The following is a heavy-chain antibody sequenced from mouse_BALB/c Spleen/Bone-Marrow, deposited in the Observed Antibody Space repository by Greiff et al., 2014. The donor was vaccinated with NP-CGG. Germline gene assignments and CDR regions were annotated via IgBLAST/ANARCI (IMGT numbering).Heavy chain of an antibody. V-gene: IGHV14-3*02. CDR2: IDPANGNT. CDR1: GFNIKDTY. J-gene: IGHJ3*01. CDR3: AVYYYGSSLFAY. Sequence: EVKLVESGAELVKPGASVKLSCTASGFNIKDTYMHWVKQRPEQGLEWIGRIDPANGNTKYDPKFQGKATITADTSSNTAYLQLSSLTFEDTAVYYCAVYYYGSSLFAYWGQGTLGTVSA. D-gene: IGHD1-1*01.